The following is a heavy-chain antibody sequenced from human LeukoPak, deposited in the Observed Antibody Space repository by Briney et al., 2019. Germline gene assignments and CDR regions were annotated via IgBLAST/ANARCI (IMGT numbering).Heavy chain of an antibody. D-gene: IGHD4-17*01. V-gene: IGHV4-59*08. CDR2: MCFSGST. CDR3: ATRPLYSGYVQLNYGDFGLYFDY. CDR1: GGSISSYC. Sequence: SETLSLTCTVSGGSISSYCWSWIRQPPGKGLEWIGSMCFSGSTNYNPSLKSRVTISVDTSKNQFPLKLTSVTAADTAVYYCATRPLYSGYVQLNYGDFGLYFDYWGQGTLVTVSS. J-gene: IGHJ4*02.